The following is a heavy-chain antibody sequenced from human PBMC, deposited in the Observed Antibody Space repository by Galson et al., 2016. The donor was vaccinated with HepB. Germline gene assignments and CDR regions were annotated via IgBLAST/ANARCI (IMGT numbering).Heavy chain of an antibody. CDR1: GFSLSIYS. Sequence: SLRLSCAASGFSLSIYSMNWVRQAPGKGLEWVTAIRGSGTGTSYTDSVKGRFTISSDNSKNTQYLQMNSLRAEDAAVYYCAKISRVGYNSGWGGSFDIWGRGTMVTVSS. J-gene: IGHJ3*02. D-gene: IGHD6-19*01. V-gene: IGHV3-23*01. CDR2: IRGSGTGT. CDR3: AKISRVGYNSGWGGSFDI.